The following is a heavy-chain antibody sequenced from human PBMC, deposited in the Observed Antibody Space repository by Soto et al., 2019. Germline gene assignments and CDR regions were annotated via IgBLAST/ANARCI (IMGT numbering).Heavy chain of an antibody. CDR2: ISHGGNT. J-gene: IGHJ6*03. D-gene: IGHD5-12*01. CDR3: ARGELDIVATTNYYYYMDV. Sequence: SETLSLTCAVYGGSFSAYYWNWIRQPPGQGLEWIGEISHGGNTNSNPSLKSRVTISVDTSKSQFSLNLSSVTAADTAVYYCARGELDIVATTNYYYYMDVWGKGTTVTVSS. V-gene: IGHV4-34*01. CDR1: GGSFSAYY.